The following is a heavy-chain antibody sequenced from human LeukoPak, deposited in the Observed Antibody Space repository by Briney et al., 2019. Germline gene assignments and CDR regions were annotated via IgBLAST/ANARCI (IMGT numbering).Heavy chain of an antibody. V-gene: IGHV1-18*01. J-gene: IGHJ3*02. CDR3: SMVGRGSSGYYQDAFDI. CDR2: INAYNGNT. CDR1: GYTFTSYG. D-gene: IGHD3-22*01. Sequence: GASVKVSCKASGYTFTSYGISWVRQAPGQGLEWMGWINAYNGNTNYAQKLQGRVTMTTDTSTSTAYMELRSLRSDDTAVYYCSMVGRGSSGYYQDAFDIWGQGTMVTV.